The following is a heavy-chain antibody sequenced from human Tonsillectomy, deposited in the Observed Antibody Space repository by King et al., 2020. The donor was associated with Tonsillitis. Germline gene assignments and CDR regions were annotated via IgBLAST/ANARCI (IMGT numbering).Heavy chain of an antibody. D-gene: IGHD4-23*01. Sequence: QLQLQESGSGLVKPSQTLSLTCAVSGGSINSGGYSWSWIRQPQGKGLEWIGHMYPSGSTHYNPSLKSRVTISGDWSKNQFSLKLTSVTAADTAVYYCARATDYDGNGDDHWGQGILVTVSS. CDR3: ARATDYDGNGDDH. CDR2: MYPSGST. J-gene: IGHJ4*02. CDR1: GGSINSGGYS. V-gene: IGHV4-30-2*01.